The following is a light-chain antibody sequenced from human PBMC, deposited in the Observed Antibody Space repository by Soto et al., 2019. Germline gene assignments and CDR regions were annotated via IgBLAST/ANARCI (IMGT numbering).Light chain of an antibody. J-gene: IGLJ2*01. CDR1: SSNIGSQF. V-gene: IGLV1-51*01. Sequence: QSVLTQPPSVSAAPGQQVTIPCSGSSSNIGSQFVCWYQQLPGTAPKLIIYDNHKRPLGILGRFSGSKSGTSATLGITGLPTGDDADYYCGAWDTTLNAVVFGGGTKLTVL. CDR2: DNH. CDR3: GAWDTTLNAVV.